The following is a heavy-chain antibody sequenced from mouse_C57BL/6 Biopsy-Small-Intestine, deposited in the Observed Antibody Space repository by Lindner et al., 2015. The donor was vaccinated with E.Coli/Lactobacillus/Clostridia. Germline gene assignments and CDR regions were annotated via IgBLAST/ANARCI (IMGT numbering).Heavy chain of an antibody. CDR3: GRILGSAAHEGD. J-gene: IGHJ4*01. CDR1: GYTFTDYF. Sequence: SVKVSCKTSGYTFTDYFVHWVRQAPGQGLEWMGFIKPHSGITKYAQKFQGRVTMTRDTSSTTAYMELRSLRSDDTALYFCGRILGSAAHEGDWGQGTLVSVSS. D-gene: IGHD6-1*01. CDR2: IKPHSGIT. V-gene: IGHV1-84*02.